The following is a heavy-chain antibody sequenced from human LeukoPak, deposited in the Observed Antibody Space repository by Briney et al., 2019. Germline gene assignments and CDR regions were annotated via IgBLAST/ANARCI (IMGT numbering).Heavy chain of an antibody. CDR2: INPNSGGT. D-gene: IGHD2-2*01. CDR1: GYTFTGYY. Sequence: GASVKVFCKASGYTFTGYYMHWVRQAPGQGLEWMGWINPNSGGTNYAQKFQGRVTMTRDTSISTAYMELSRLRSDDTAVYYCASPGDCSSTSCYAAPFDYWGQGTLVTVSS. CDR3: ASPGDCSSTSCYAAPFDY. V-gene: IGHV1-2*02. J-gene: IGHJ4*02.